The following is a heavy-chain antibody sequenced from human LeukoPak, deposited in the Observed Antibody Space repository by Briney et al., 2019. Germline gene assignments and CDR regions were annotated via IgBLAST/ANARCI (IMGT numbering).Heavy chain of an antibody. CDR1: GYTFTSYG. Sequence: ASAKVSCKASGYTFTSYGISWVRQAPGQGLEWMGWISAYNGNTNYAQKLQGRVTMTTDTSTSTAYMELRSLRSDDTAVYYCARSPLSCSGGSCYSDYWGQGTLVTVSS. CDR3: ARSPLSCSGGSCYSDY. V-gene: IGHV1-18*01. J-gene: IGHJ4*02. CDR2: ISAYNGNT. D-gene: IGHD2-15*01.